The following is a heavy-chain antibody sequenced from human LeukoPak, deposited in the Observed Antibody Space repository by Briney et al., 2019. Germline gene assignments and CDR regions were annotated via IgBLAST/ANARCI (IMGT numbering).Heavy chain of an antibody. D-gene: IGHD3-22*01. CDR2: ISYDGSNK. CDR3: AREGWNYYDSSGWDAFDI. CDR1: GFTFSSYA. J-gene: IGHJ3*02. V-gene: IGHV3-30-3*01. Sequence: PGGSLRLSCAASGFTFSSYAMHWVRQAPGKGLDWVAVISYDGSNKYYADSVKGRFTISRDNSKNTLYLQVNSLRAEDTDVYYCAREGWNYYDSSGWDAFDIWGQGTMVTVS.